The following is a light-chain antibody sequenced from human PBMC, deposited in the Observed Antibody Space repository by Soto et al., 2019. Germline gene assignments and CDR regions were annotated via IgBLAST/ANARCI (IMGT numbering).Light chain of an antibody. CDR1: QSVRNN. J-gene: IGKJ4*01. Sequence: EIVLTQSPATLSVSPGERATLSCRASQSVRNNLAWYQEKPGQAPRLLIYGASTRATDIPARFSGSGSGTEFTLTISSLQSEDFAVYYCQQYNNWPPLTFGGGTKVEIK. CDR3: QQYNNWPPLT. CDR2: GAS. V-gene: IGKV3-15*01.